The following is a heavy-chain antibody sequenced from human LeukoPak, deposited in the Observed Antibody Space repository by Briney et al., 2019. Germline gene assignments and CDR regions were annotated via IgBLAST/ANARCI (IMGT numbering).Heavy chain of an antibody. J-gene: IGHJ4*02. CDR2: ISGSGDNT. Sequence: PGGPLRLSCAASGFTFSSYWMHWVRQAPGKGLEWVSGISGSGDNTYYADSVKGRFTISRDNSKNTLYVQVDSLGTEDTAAYYCAKGSYYDSSGSFYFDYWGQGTLVTVSS. V-gene: IGHV3-23*01. CDR1: GFTFSSYW. CDR3: AKGSYYDSSGSFYFDY. D-gene: IGHD3-22*01.